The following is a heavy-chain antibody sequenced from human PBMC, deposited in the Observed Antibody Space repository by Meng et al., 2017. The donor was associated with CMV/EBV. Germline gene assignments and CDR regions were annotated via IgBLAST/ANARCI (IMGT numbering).Heavy chain of an antibody. Sequence: SVKVSCKASGGTFSSYAISWVRQAPGQGLEWLGGIIPIFGTANYAQKFQGRVTITTDESTSTAYMELSSLRSEDTAVYYCARDRAGRITIFGVVQGGGMDVWGQGTTVIVSS. CDR3: ARDRAGRITIFGVVQGGGMDV. D-gene: IGHD3-3*01. CDR2: IIPIFGTA. V-gene: IGHV1-69*05. CDR1: GGTFSSYA. J-gene: IGHJ6*02.